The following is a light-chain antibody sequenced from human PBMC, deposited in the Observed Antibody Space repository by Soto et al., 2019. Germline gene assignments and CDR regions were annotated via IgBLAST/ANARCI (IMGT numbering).Light chain of an antibody. CDR2: KAS. CDR3: QQYNSYSWT. CDR1: QSISSW. J-gene: IGKJ1*01. Sequence: DIPISQSPSALSASVGDRVTITCRASQSISSWLAWYQQKPGKAPKLLIYKASSLESGVPSRFSGSGSGTEFTLTSSSLQPDDFATYYCQQYNSYSWTFGQGTKVDIK. V-gene: IGKV1-5*03.